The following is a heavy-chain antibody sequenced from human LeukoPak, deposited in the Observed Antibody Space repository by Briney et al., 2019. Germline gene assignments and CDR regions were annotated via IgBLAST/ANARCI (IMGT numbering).Heavy chain of an antibody. CDR2: ISSSGSTI. Sequence: PGGSLRLSCAASGFTFSDYYMSWIRQAPGKGLEWVPYISSSGSTIYYADSVKGRFTISRDNAKNSLYLQMNSLRAEDTAVYYCARGWLIAAYYFDYWGQGTLVTVSS. CDR1: GFTFSDYY. CDR3: ARGWLIAAYYFDY. D-gene: IGHD2-15*01. J-gene: IGHJ4*02. V-gene: IGHV3-11*04.